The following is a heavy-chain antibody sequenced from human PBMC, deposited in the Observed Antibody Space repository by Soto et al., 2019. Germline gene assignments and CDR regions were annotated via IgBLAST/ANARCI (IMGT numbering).Heavy chain of an antibody. Sequence: QLQLQESGSGLVKPSQTLSLTCAVSGGSISSGGYSWSWIRQPPGKGLEWIGYIYHSGSTYYNPSLKSRVTISVDRSKNQFSLKLSSVTAADTAVYYCASLNYDFWSGYYHGWVGWFDPWGQGTLVTVSS. D-gene: IGHD3-3*01. V-gene: IGHV4-30-2*01. J-gene: IGHJ5*02. CDR3: ASLNYDFWSGYYHGWVGWFDP. CDR2: IYHSGST. CDR1: GGSISSGGYS.